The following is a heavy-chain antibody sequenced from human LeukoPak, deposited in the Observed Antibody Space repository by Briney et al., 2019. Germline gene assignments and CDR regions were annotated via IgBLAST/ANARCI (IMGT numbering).Heavy chain of an antibody. CDR3: ASAIYYYGSGTKGGYFDY. CDR1: GYSFTSYW. J-gene: IGHJ4*02. Sequence: LGEPLKISCKGSGYSFTSYWIGWVRQMPGKGLEWMGIIYPGDSDTRYSPSFQGQVTISADKSISTAYLQWSSLKASDTAMYYCASAIYYYGSGTKGGYFDYWGQGTLVTVSS. V-gene: IGHV5-51*01. D-gene: IGHD3-10*01. CDR2: IYPGDSDT.